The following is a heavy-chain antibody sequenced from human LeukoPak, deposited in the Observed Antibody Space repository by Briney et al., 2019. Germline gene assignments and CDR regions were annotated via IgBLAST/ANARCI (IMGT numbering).Heavy chain of an antibody. CDR2: ITDSDSVT. CDR3: ARDRLTLSAFDI. J-gene: IGHJ3*02. Sequence: GGSLRLSCAASGFIFSTYAMSWVRQAPGKGLEWVSGITDSDSVTYYADSVKGRFTISRDNSKTMLFLQMNSLRAEDTAVYFCARDRLTLSAFDIWGQGTMVTVSS. V-gene: IGHV3-23*01. CDR1: GFIFSTYA. D-gene: IGHD2-15*01.